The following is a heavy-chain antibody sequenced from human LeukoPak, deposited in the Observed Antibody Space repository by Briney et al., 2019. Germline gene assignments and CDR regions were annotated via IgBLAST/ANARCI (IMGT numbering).Heavy chain of an antibody. J-gene: IGHJ4*02. V-gene: IGHV4-59*01. CDR2: IYYSGST. CDR3: ARGGYGWD. D-gene: IGHD3-16*01. CDR1: GDSIRSYH. Sequence: PSETLSLTCTVSGDSIRSYHWSWIRQPPGKGLEWIGYIYYSGSTNYNPSLKSRVTISVGTSKNQFSLKLSSVTAADTAVYYCARGGYGWDWGQGTLVTVSS.